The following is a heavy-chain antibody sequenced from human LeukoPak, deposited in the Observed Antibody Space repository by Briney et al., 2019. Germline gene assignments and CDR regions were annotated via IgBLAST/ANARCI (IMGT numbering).Heavy chain of an antibody. CDR1: GYTFTNYA. D-gene: IGHD6-19*01. CDR3: ARAVKYRSGPLADLLPYYFDY. J-gene: IGHJ4*02. CDR2: INTGNGNT. Sequence: ASVKVSCKASGYTFTNYAMHWVRQAPGQRLEWMGWINTGNGNTKYSQEFQGRVTITRDTSANTAYMELSSLRSEDMAVYYCARAVKYRSGPLADLLPYYFDYWGQGTLVTVSS. V-gene: IGHV1-3*03.